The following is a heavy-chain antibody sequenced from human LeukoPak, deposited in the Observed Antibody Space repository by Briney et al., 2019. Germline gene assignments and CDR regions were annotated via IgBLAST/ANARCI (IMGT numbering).Heavy chain of an antibody. D-gene: IGHD3-22*01. V-gene: IGHV3-7*01. Sequence: GGSLRLSCSASGFTFSSYWMNWVRQAPGKGLEWVANIKQDGSEKYYVDSVKGRFTISRDNAKNSLYLQMNSLRVEDTAVYYCARDAPDSSGWPPFDFWGQGTLVTVSS. CDR3: ARDAPDSSGWPPFDF. CDR2: IKQDGSEK. J-gene: IGHJ4*02. CDR1: GFTFSSYW.